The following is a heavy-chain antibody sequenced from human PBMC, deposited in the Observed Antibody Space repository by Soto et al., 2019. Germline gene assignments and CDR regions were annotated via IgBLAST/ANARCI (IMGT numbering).Heavy chain of an antibody. D-gene: IGHD1-26*01. CDR3: AATYSGSYYAVDY. CDR1: GFTFSSYG. Sequence: VPLVESGGGVVQPGRSLRLSCAASGFTFSSYGMHWVRQAPGKGLEWVAVISDDGSNKYYADSVKGRFTISRDNSKTPLWLQMNSLRPEDTAVFYCAATYSGSYYAVDYWGQGTLVTVSS. V-gene: IGHV3-30*03. CDR2: ISDDGSNK. J-gene: IGHJ4*02.